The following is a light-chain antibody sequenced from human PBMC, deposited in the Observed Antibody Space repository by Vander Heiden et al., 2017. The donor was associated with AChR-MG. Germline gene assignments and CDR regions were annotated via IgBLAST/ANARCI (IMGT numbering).Light chain of an antibody. V-gene: IGLV2-14*03. Sequence: QSALTQPASVSGSPGQSIPISCTGTRSDVGAYNYVSWYQQNPGKATNLMIDDVSDRPSGVAHRFSGSKSGNTASLTISGRKAEDEADYYGKSYTSSSTQIFGTGTKGSVL. CDR3: KSYTSSSTQI. CDR1: RSDVGAYNY. J-gene: IGLJ1*01. CDR2: DVS.